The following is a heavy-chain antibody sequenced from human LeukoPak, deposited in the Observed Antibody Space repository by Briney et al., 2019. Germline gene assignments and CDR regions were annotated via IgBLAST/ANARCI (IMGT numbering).Heavy chain of an antibody. D-gene: IGHD3-10*01. Sequence: SETLSLTCTVSGGSISSSSYYWGWIRQPPGKGLEWIGSIYYSGSTYYNPSLKSRVTISVDTSKNQFSLKLSSVTAADTAVYYCARAIYHINYYGSGSYGIDYWGQGTLVTVSS. CDR1: GGSISSSSYY. J-gene: IGHJ4*02. CDR2: IYYSGST. V-gene: IGHV4-39*07. CDR3: ARAIYHINYYGSGSYGIDY.